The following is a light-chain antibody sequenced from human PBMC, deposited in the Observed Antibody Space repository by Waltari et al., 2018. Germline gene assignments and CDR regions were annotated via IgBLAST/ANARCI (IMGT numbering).Light chain of an antibody. V-gene: IGLV1-44*01. CDR1: HFNMGSNT. Sequence: SVLTQPPSASGTPGQTVTISCSGSHFNMGSNTEKWYQQIPGTAPQLRIYSDYQLPSGVPDRFSASKSGTSASLAISGLQSEDEADYYCSSWDDRLSGVVFGEGTKLTVL. CDR3: SSWDDRLSGVV. J-gene: IGLJ3*02. CDR2: SDY.